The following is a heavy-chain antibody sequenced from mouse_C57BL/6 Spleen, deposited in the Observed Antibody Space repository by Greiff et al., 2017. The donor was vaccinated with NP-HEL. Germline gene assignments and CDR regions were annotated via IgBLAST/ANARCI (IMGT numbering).Heavy chain of an antibody. D-gene: IGHD4-1*01. CDR3: ARGELGYWDFEV. J-gene: IGHJ1*03. CDR2: IYPGDGDT. V-gene: IGHV1-80*01. Sequence: QVQLQQSGAELVKPGASVKISCKASGYAFSSYWMNWVKQRPGKGLEWIGQIYPGDGDTNYNGKFKGKATLTADTSSSTAYMQLSSLTSEDSAVYFCARGELGYWDFEVWGTGTTVTVSS. CDR1: GYAFSSYW.